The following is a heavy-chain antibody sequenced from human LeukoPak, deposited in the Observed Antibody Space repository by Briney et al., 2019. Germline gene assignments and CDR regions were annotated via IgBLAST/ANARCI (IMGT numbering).Heavy chain of an antibody. D-gene: IGHD2-2*01. CDR3: ARANFLYCSSSTCLFDY. CDR1: GYTFTDYY. Sequence: ASVKVSCKASGYTFTDYYMHWVRQAPGQGFEWMGWINPNDGDTNFAQKFQGRVTMTRDTSISTAHMEVSRLRSDDTAVYYCARANFLYCSSSTCLFDYWGQGTLVTVSS. J-gene: IGHJ4*02. V-gene: IGHV1-2*02. CDR2: INPNDGDT.